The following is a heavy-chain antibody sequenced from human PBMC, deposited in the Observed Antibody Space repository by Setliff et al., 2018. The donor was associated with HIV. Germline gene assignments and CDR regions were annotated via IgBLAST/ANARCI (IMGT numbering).Heavy chain of an antibody. CDR3: ARHPPHDSTWPYYYYGMGV. CDR1: GYSISSSYW. V-gene: IGHV4-28*01. Sequence: PSETLSLTCVVSGYSISSSYWWGWIRQPPGKGLEWIGWIGYIYKGGSTYYNPSLKSRVTMSEDTSKNQFSLKLRSVTAADTAVYYCARHPPHDSTWPYYYYGMGVWGQGTTVTVSS. CDR2: IYKGGST. D-gene: IGHD6-13*01. J-gene: IGHJ6*02.